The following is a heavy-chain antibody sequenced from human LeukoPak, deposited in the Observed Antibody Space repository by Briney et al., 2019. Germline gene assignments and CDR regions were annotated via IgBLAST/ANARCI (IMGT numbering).Heavy chain of an antibody. D-gene: IGHD1-14*01. CDR2: ISYDGSNK. CDR3: ARDTRSDGTIDY. J-gene: IGHJ4*02. V-gene: IGHV3-30*04. CDR1: GFTFNYHA. Sequence: GGSLRLSCAASGFTFNYHAMYWVRQAPGKGLEWVAVISYDGSNKYYADSVKGRFTISRDNSKNTLYLQMNSLRAEDTAVYYCARDTRSDGTIDYWGQGTLVTVSS.